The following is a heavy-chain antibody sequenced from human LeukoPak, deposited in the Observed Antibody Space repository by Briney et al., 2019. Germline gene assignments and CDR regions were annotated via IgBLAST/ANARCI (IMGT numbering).Heavy chain of an antibody. V-gene: IGHV5-51*01. CDR2: IFPGDSDT. Sequence: GASLQISCKGSGYSFTSYWICWVRRLPGKGLVWMVIIFPGDSDTSYSPSFQGQVTISADKSISTAYLQWSSLKASDTAMYYCARHYDDYGDVWGQGTLVTVSS. CDR1: GYSFTSYW. J-gene: IGHJ4*02. CDR3: ARHYDDYGDV. D-gene: IGHD3-3*01.